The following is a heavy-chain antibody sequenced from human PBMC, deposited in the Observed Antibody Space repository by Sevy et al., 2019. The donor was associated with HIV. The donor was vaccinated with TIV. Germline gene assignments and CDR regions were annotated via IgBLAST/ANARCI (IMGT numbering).Heavy chain of an antibody. J-gene: IGHJ5*02. CDR2: ISGSGGST. D-gene: IGHD3-22*01. CDR1: GFTFSSYA. CDR3: AKDWYYYDSSGYYPNWFDP. Sequence: GGSLRLSCAASGFTFSSYAMSWVRQAPGKGLEWVSAISGSGGSTYYADSVKGRFTISRDNSKNTRYLKMNSRRAEDTAVYYCAKDWYYYDSSGYYPNWFDPWGQGTLVTVSS. V-gene: IGHV3-23*01.